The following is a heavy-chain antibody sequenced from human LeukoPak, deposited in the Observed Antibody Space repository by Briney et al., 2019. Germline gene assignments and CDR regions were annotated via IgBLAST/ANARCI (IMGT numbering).Heavy chain of an antibody. D-gene: IGHD2-2*01. V-gene: IGHV3-48*03. CDR3: ARGPLHVVVRAATWFDP. CDR1: GCTFGTYE. J-gene: IGHJ5*02. Sequence: GGSLRLSCAASGCTFGTYEMNWVRQAPGKGLEWVSYISSSGSTIYYADSVNGRFTIARDNAKNSLYLQMNSLRAEDTAVYYCARGPLHVVVRAATWFDPWGQGILVTVSS. CDR2: ISSSGSTI.